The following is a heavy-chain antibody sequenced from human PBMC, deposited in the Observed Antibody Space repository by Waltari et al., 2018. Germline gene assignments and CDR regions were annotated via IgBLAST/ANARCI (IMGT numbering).Heavy chain of an antibody. J-gene: IGHJ4*02. D-gene: IGHD2-15*01. Sequence: QVQLQESGPGLVKPSQTLSLTCTVSGGSISSGGYYWSWIRQHPGKGLEWIGYIYYRGSTYYNPSLKSRVTISVDTSKSQFSLKLSSGTAADTAVYYCARIDTAVVVIDYWGQGTLVTVPS. V-gene: IGHV4-31*03. CDR2: IYYRGST. CDR3: ARIDTAVVVIDY. CDR1: GGSISSGGYY.